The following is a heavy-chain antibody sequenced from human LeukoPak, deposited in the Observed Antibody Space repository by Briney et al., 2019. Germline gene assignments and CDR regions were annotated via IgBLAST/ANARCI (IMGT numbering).Heavy chain of an antibody. D-gene: IGHD6-13*01. CDR2: IYTSGST. Sequence: PSETLSLTCTVSGGSLSSYYWSWIRQPAGKGLEWIGRIYTSGSTNYNPSLKSRVTMSVDTSKNQFSLKLSSVTAADTAVYYCAREIIAAAALYFQHWGQGTLVTVSS. J-gene: IGHJ1*01. CDR1: GGSLSSYY. V-gene: IGHV4-4*07. CDR3: AREIIAAAALYFQH.